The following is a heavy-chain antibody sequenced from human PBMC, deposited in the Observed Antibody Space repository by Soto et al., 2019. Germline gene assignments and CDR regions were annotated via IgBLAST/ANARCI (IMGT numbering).Heavy chain of an antibody. Sequence: SETLSLTCTVSGSSISSYYWSWIRQPPGKGLEWIGYIYYSGSTNYNPSLKSRVTISVDTSKNQFSLKLSSVTAADTAVYYCASTPNQEATYYAFWSGYYVHEYYFDYWGQGTLVTVSS. J-gene: IGHJ4*02. V-gene: IGHV4-59*01. D-gene: IGHD3-3*01. CDR1: GSSISSYY. CDR3: ASTPNQEATYYAFWSGYYVHEYYFDY. CDR2: IYYSGST.